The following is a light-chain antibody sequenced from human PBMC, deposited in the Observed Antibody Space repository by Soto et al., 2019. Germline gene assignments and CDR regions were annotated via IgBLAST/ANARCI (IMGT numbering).Light chain of an antibody. CDR3: QQSYSTPLT. CDR2: GAR. CDR1: QSVSSY. V-gene: IGKV3-11*01. J-gene: IGKJ4*01. Sequence: EIVLTQSPATLSLSPGERATLSCRASQSVSSYLAWYQQKPGQAPRLLIYGARTRATGVPDRFSASGSGTDFSLTISSLQSEDFATYYCQQSYSTPLTFGGGTKVDIK.